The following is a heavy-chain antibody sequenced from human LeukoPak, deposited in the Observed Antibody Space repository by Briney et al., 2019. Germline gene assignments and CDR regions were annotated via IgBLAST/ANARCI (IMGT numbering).Heavy chain of an antibody. CDR2: IYTSGST. D-gene: IGHD5-24*01. CDR1: GGSISSGSYY. CDR3: ARDQVEMATTPNYYYYYYMDV. J-gene: IGHJ6*03. Sequence: SETLSLTCTVSGGSISSGSYYWSWIRQPAGKGLEWIGRIYTSGSTNYNPSLKSRVTISVDTSKNQFSLKLSSVTAADTAVYYCARDQVEMATTPNYYYYYYMDVWGKGTTVTVSS. V-gene: IGHV4-61*02.